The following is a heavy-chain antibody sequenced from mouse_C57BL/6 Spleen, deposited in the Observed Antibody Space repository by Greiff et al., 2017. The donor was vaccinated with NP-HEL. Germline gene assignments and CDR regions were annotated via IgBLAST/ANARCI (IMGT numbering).Heavy chain of an antibody. J-gene: IGHJ2*01. D-gene: IGHD4-1*01. V-gene: IGHV5-16*01. Sequence: DVKLVESEGGLVQPGSSMKLSCTASGFTFSDYYMAWVRQVPEKGLEWVANINYDGSSTYYLDSLKSRFIISRDNAKNILYLQMSSLKSEDTATYYCARANWDGGFDYWGQGTTLTVSS. CDR1: GFTFSDYY. CDR3: ARANWDGGFDY. CDR2: INYDGSST.